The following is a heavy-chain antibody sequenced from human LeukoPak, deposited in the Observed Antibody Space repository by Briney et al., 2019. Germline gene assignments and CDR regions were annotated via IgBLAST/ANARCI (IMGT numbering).Heavy chain of an antibody. CDR2: IYYSGST. D-gene: IGHD1-1*01. CDR1: GGSISSYY. J-gene: IGHJ4*02. CDR3: ARVSEVEPKRDYFDY. V-gene: IGHV4-59*01. Sequence: SETLSLTCTVSGGSISSYYWSWIRQPPGKGLEWIGYIYYSGSTNYNPSLKSRVTISVDTSKNQFSLKLSSVTAADTAVYYCARVSEVEPKRDYFDYWGQGTLVTVSS.